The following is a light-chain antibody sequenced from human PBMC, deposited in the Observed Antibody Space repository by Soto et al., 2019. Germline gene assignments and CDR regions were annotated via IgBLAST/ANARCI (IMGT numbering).Light chain of an antibody. Sequence: QSVLTQPPSVSGAPGQRVTISCTGISSNIGAGYDVHWYQQLPGTPPKLLIYGNNNRPSGVPDRFSGSKSGTSASLAITGLQAEDEADYYCQSYDSSLSGYVFGTGTKVTVL. J-gene: IGLJ1*01. CDR3: QSYDSSLSGYV. CDR2: GNN. V-gene: IGLV1-40*01. CDR1: SSNIGAGYD.